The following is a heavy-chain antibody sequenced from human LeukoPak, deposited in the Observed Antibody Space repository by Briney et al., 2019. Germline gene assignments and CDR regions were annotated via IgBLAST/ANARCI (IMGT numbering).Heavy chain of an antibody. CDR2: ISSSSSYT. V-gene: IGHV3-21*01. CDR1: GFTFSSYS. Sequence: GGSLRLSCAASGFTFSSYSMNWVGQAPGKGLEWVSSISSSSSYTYYADSVKGRFTISRDNAKNSLYLQMNSLRAEDTAVYYCARDLRTDYGSGSYYFDYWGQGTLVTVSS. D-gene: IGHD3-10*01. J-gene: IGHJ4*02. CDR3: ARDLRTDYGSGSYYFDY.